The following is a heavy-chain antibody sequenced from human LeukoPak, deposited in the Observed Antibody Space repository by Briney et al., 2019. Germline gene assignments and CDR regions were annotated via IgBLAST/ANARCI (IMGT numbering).Heavy chain of an antibody. V-gene: IGHV3-9*01. J-gene: IGHJ4*02. D-gene: IGHD1-26*01. CDR2: IGWNPISF. CDR3: TKGRNSGSFYRGWGGEFDY. Sequence: GGSLRLSCATSGFTFDRYAMHWVRRAPGKGLEWVSGIGWNPISFDYAYSVKGRFTISRDNAKKSLYLQMNSLRPEDTALYYCTKGRNSGSFYRGWGGEFDYWGQGILVTVSS. CDR1: GFTFDRYA.